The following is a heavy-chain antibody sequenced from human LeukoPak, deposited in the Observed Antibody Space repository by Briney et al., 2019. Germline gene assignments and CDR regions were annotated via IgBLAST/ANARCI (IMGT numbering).Heavy chain of an antibody. V-gene: IGHV4-61*08. CDR2: IYYSGST. CDR1: GGSISSGDYY. D-gene: IGHD6-13*01. Sequence: SETLSLTCTVSGGSISSGDYYWSWIRQPPGKGLEWIGYIYYSGSTNYNPSLKSRVTISVDTSKNQFSLKLSSVTAADTAVYYCAKDHIAAAAPGLFDYWGQGTLVTVSS. CDR3: AKDHIAAAAPGLFDY. J-gene: IGHJ4*02.